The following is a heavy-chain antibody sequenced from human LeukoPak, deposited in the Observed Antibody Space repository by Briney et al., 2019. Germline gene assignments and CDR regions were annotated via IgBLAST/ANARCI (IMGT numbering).Heavy chain of an antibody. CDR1: GFTFSSYA. CDR3: AKDPDYYYDSSGYYYLIDWFDY. D-gene: IGHD3-22*01. J-gene: IGHJ4*02. V-gene: IGHV3-23*01. Sequence: GGSLRLSCAASGFTFSSYAMSWVRQAPGKGLEWVSAISGSGSSTYYADSVKGRFTISRDNSKNTLYLQMNCLRAEDTAVYYCAKDPDYYYDSSGYYYLIDWFDYWGQGTLVTVSS. CDR2: ISGSGSST.